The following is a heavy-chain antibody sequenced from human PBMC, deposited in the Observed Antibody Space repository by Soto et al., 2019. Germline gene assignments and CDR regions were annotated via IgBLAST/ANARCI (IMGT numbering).Heavy chain of an antibody. CDR3: ARWSYLDY. J-gene: IGHJ4*02. V-gene: IGHV3-23*01. Sequence: GGSLRLSCAASGFSFGSYALSWVRQAPGKGLEWVSTISGSDGKTFYADSVKGRFSISRDTSQSTLCLQMNSLRADDTAMYYCARWSYLDYWGQGTRVTVYS. CDR1: GFSFGSYA. D-gene: IGHD3-3*01. CDR2: ISGSDGKT.